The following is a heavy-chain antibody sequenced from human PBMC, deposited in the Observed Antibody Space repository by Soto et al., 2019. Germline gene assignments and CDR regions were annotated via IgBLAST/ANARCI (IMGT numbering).Heavy chain of an antibody. D-gene: IGHD4-17*01. J-gene: IGHJ4*02. CDR2: IIPIFGTA. CDR1: GGTFSSYA. Sequence: QVQLVQSGAEVKKPGSSVKVSCKASGGTFSSYAISWVRQAPGQGLEWMGGIIPIFGTANYAQKCQGRVTSTADESTSTAYMELSSLRSEDTAVYYCARAIYGDYVWSVAYDYWGQGTLVTVSS. V-gene: IGHV1-69*01. CDR3: ARAIYGDYVWSVAYDY.